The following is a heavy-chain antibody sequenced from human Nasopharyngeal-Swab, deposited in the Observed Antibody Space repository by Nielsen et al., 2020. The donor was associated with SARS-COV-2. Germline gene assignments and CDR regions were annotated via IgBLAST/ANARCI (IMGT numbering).Heavy chain of an antibody. Sequence: ASVKVSCKASGYTFTSYAMHWVRQAPGQRLEWMGWINAGNGNTKYSQKFQGRVTITRDTSASTAYMELGSLRSEDTAVYYCARDYYSYGQYYYYYMDVWGKGTTVTVSS. CDR3: ARDYYSYGQYYYYYMDV. D-gene: IGHD5-18*01. J-gene: IGHJ6*03. CDR1: GYTFTSYA. CDR2: INAGNGNT. V-gene: IGHV1-3*01.